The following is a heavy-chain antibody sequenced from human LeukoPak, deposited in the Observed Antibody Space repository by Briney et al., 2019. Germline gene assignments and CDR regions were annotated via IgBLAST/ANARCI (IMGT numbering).Heavy chain of an antibody. V-gene: IGHV1-69*13. D-gene: IGHD5/OR15-5a*01. CDR1: GGTFSSYA. Sequence: GASVKVSCKASGGTFSSYAISWVRQAPGQGLEWMGGIIPIFGTANYAQKFQGRVTITVDESTSTAYMELSSLRSEDTAVYYCARDLRVVSSGYFDLWGRGTLVTVSS. CDR3: ARDLRVVSSGYFDL. J-gene: IGHJ2*01. CDR2: IIPIFGTA.